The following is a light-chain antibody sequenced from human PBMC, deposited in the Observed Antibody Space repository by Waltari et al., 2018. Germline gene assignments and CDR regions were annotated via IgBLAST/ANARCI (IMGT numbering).Light chain of an antibody. V-gene: IGKV3D-20*01. CDR2: DAS. Sequence: ELVLTQSPATLSLSPGERATLSCGASQSVASNYLAWYQQKPGLAPRLLIYDASSRATGIPARFSGSGSGTDFTLTISRLEPEDFAVYFCQQYAGSPWTFGQGTKVEIK. CDR3: QQYAGSPWT. CDR1: QSVASNY. J-gene: IGKJ1*01.